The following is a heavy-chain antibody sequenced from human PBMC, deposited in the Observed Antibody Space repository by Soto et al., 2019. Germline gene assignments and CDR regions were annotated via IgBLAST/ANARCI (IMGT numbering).Heavy chain of an antibody. V-gene: IGHV3-33*06. CDR3: AKHFVNGEVDY. CDR2: IWIDGNNK. Sequence: GGSLRLSCAAAGFTFSSFRMHWVRQAPGKGLEWVAVIWIDGNNKYYAESVKGRFTISRDNSKKTMYLQMNSLRAEDTAVYYCAKHFVNGEVDYWGQGTPVTVAS. J-gene: IGHJ4*02. D-gene: IGHD3-10*01. CDR1: GFTFSSFR.